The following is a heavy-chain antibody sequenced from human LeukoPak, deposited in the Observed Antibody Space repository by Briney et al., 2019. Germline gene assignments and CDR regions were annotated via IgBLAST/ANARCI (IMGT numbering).Heavy chain of an antibody. CDR2: ISGDGIHP. CDR3: AKDSNSGRYYYFGLDV. CDR1: GFTFDDYA. D-gene: IGHD4-23*01. V-gene: IGHV3-43*02. Sequence: GGSLRLSCAASGFTFDDYAMHWVRQAPGKGLEWVSVISGDGIHPYYADSVKGRFTISRDNSKNSLSLQMNSLRTEDTALYYCAKDSNSGRYYYFGLDVWGQGTTVTVPS. J-gene: IGHJ6*02.